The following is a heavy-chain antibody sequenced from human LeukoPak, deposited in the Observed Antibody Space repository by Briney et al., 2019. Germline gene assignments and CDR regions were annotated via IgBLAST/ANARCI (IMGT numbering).Heavy chain of an antibody. CDR2: IYYSGNI. CDR3: ARNWNYFDY. Sequence: SETLSLTCTVSGGSISIGDYYWTWIRQHPGKGLEWIGYIYYSGNIYYNPSLKSRVTISVDTSKNQFSLKLSSVTAADTAVYYCARNWNYFDYWGQGTLVTVSS. D-gene: IGHD1-1*01. J-gene: IGHJ4*02. V-gene: IGHV4-31*03. CDR1: GGSISIGDYY.